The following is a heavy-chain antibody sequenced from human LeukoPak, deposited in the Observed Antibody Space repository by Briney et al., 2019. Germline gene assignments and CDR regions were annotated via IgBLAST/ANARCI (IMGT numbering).Heavy chain of an antibody. Sequence: GGSLRLSCAASGFTFSSYSMNWVRQAPGKGLEWVSYISSSSSTIYYADSVKGRFTISRDNAKNSLYLQMNSLRAEDTAVYYCAREDPYSSSSGWYESSGGFDYWGQGTLVTVSS. V-gene: IGHV3-48*01. CDR3: AREDPYSSSSGWYESSGGFDY. CDR2: ISSSSSTI. D-gene: IGHD6-19*01. J-gene: IGHJ4*02. CDR1: GFTFSSYS.